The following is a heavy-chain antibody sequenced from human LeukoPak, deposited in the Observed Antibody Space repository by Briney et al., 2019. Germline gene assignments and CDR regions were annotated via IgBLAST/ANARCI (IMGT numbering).Heavy chain of an antibody. V-gene: IGHV1-8*01. Sequence: VASVKVSCKASGYTFTSYDINWVRQATGQGLEWMGWMNPNSGNTGYAQKFQGRVTMTRDTSISTAYMELSRLRSDDTAVYYCARDGDIVATADYWGQGTLVTVSS. CDR2: MNPNSGNT. CDR1: GYTFTSYD. J-gene: IGHJ4*02. CDR3: ARDGDIVATADY. D-gene: IGHD5-12*01.